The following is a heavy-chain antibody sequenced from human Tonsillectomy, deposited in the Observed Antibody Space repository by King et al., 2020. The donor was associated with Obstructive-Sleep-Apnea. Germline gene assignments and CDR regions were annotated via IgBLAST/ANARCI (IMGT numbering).Heavy chain of an antibody. Sequence: QLQESGPGLVEPSETLSLTCTVSGGSLNIYFWSWIRQPPGRGLEWIGYIDDTGITKYNPSLKSRVSMSLDTSKNQFSLKFSDVTAADTAVYYCARSIAASGVLDYWGQGSQVTVTS. J-gene: IGHJ4*02. CDR1: GGSLNIYF. CDR2: IDDTGIT. D-gene: IGHD3-16*01. V-gene: IGHV4-59*08. CDR3: ARSIAASGVLDY.